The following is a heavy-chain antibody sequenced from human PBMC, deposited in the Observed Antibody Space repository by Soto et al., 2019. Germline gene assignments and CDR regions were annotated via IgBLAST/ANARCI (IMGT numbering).Heavy chain of an antibody. CDR1: GFTFSSYA. CDR3: ARDVPLYSSGWYGYFDY. V-gene: IGHV3-30-3*01. D-gene: IGHD6-19*01. CDR2: ISYDGSNK. Sequence: QVQLVESGGGVVQPGRSLRLSCAASGFTFSSYAMHWVRQAPGKGLEWVAVISYDGSNKYYADSVKGRFTISRDNSKNTLYLKMNSLRAEDTAVYYCARDVPLYSSGWYGYFDYWGQGTLVTVSS. J-gene: IGHJ4*02.